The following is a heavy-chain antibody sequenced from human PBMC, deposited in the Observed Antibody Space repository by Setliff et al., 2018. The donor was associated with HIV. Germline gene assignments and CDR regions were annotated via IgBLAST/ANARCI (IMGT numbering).Heavy chain of an antibody. CDR1: GASVSTNNYY. Sequence: SETLSLTCTVSGASVSTNNYYWSWIRQPPGKGLEWIGCIYYSGSTNYNPSLKNRVTISIDTSKKQFSLNLSSVTAADTAVHYCARDAGGSVGNYYFDYWGQGTLVTVSS. V-gene: IGHV4-61*01. CDR2: IYYSGST. D-gene: IGHD2-15*01. CDR3: ARDAGGSVGNYYFDY. J-gene: IGHJ4*02.